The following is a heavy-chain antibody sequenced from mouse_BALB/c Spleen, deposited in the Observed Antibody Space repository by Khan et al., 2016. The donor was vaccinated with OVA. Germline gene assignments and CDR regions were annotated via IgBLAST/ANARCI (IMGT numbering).Heavy chain of an antibody. CDR2: INPTSGYT. V-gene: IGHV1-7*01. CDR1: GYTFSTYW. Sequence: QVRLQQSGAALAKPGASVKMSCKASGYTFSTYWMHWVKQRPGQGLEWIGYINPTSGYTDYNEKFKDKATLSADQSSSTAFMQLSRLTSEASAVFYGTRDRIDYWGQGTTLTVSS. CDR3: TRDRIDY. J-gene: IGHJ2*01.